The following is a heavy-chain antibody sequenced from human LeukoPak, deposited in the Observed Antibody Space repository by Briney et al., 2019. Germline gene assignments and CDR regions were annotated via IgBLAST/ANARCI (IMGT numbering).Heavy chain of an antibody. CDR3: AKTPDYCDSTCFDY. CDR1: GYTFTSYG. CDR2: ISAYYGNT. Sequence: GASVKVSCMASGYTFTSYGISWLRQAPGQGLEGMGWISAYYGNTNYAQKLQGRVTLTTHTSTRTAYMELRSLRSDDTAVYYCAKTPDYCDSTCFDYCGQGTLNTVSS. V-gene: IGHV1-18*01. D-gene: IGHD4-17*01. J-gene: IGHJ4*02.